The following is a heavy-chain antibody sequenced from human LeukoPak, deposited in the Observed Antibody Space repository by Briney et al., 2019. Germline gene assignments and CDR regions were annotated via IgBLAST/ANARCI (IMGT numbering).Heavy chain of an antibody. Sequence: PEGSLRLSCAASGFTFSTYSMSWVRQAPGKGLEWVSSISGSSTYIYYADSVKGRFTISRDNAKNTAYLQMNSLRAEDTAVYYCAKGVSGYGSGRPFDYWGQGTLVTVSS. D-gene: IGHD3-10*01. J-gene: IGHJ4*02. V-gene: IGHV3-21*04. CDR3: AKGVSGYGSGRPFDY. CDR2: ISGSSTYI. CDR1: GFTFSTYS.